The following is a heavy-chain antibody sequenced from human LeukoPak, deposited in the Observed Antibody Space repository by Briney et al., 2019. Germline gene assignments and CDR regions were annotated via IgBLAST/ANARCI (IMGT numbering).Heavy chain of an antibody. CDR2: IKADGGEK. CDR3: ARGGAARPDF. D-gene: IGHD6-6*01. CDR1: GLTFSTYW. J-gene: IGHJ4*02. V-gene: IGHV3-7*01. Sequence: QAWGSLRLSCAASGLTFSTYWMNWFRQTPGKGLEWVAKIKADGGEKDHVASVKGRFTISRDNAKNSLYLQMNSLRVEDTAVYYCARGGAARPDFWGQGTLVTVSS.